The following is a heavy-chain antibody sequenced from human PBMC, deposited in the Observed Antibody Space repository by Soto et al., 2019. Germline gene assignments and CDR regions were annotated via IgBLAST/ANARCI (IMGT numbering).Heavy chain of an antibody. CDR1: GRIFSSFP. D-gene: IGHD5-18*01. CDR2: VISASGSV. J-gene: IGHJ1*01. CDR3: ARVGSRDAYNYVLDQ. V-gene: IGHV1-69*06. Sequence: QVQVVQSGAEVKKPGSSVKISCKASGRIFSSFPTSWVRQVPGQGLEWMGGVISASGSVTYAPKFQGRVTMTAVNSAGIGDMEFTSLTSEDTAIYYCARVGSRDAYNYVLDQWGPGTMVTVSS.